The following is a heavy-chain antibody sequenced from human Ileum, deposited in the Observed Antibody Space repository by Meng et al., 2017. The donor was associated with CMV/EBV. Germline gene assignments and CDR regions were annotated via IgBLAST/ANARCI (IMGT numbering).Heavy chain of an antibody. Sequence: LSGAASGVTFSSYAMSWVRQAPGKGLEWVSAISGSGGSTYYADSVKGRFTISRDNSKNTLYLQMNSLRAEDTAVYYCAKGLLGYFDLWGRGTLVTVSS. CDR2: ISGSGGST. D-gene: IGHD1-26*01. CDR3: AKGLLGYFDL. CDR1: GVTFSSYA. V-gene: IGHV3-23*01. J-gene: IGHJ2*01.